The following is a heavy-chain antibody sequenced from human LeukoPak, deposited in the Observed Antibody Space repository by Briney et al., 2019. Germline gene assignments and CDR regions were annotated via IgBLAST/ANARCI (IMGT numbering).Heavy chain of an antibody. D-gene: IGHD1-26*01. Sequence: SETLSLTCNVSGGSISSYSWNWIRQPAGKGLEWIGRIHISGSTNYNPSLKSRVTMSVDTSKNQFSLKVTSVTAADTAVYYCARDSWRSGGSFDIWGQGTMVTVSS. CDR1: GGSISSYS. CDR3: ARDSWRSGGSFDI. J-gene: IGHJ3*02. CDR2: IHISGST. V-gene: IGHV4-4*07.